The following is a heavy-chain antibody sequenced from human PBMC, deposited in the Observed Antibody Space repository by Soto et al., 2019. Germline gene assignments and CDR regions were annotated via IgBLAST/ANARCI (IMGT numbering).Heavy chain of an antibody. CDR3: ARSGGGSQSNYYMDV. Sequence: GASVKVSCKASGYTFTGYYMHWVRQAPGQGLEWMGWINPNSGGTNYAQKFQGWVTMTRDTSISTAYMELSRLRSDDTAVYYCARSGGGSQSNYYMDVWGKGTTVTVSS. D-gene: IGHD2-15*01. J-gene: IGHJ6*03. V-gene: IGHV1-2*04. CDR1: GYTFTGYY. CDR2: INPNSGGT.